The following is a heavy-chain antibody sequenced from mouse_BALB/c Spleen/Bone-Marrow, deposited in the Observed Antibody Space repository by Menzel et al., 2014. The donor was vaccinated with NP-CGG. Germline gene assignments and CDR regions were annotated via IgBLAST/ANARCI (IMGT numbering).Heavy chain of an antibody. CDR2: IDPANGNT. CDR1: GFNIKDTY. D-gene: IGHD4-1*01. CDR3: ARWEYYAMDY. V-gene: IGHV14-3*02. Sequence: EVKLVESGAELVKPGASVKLSCTASGFNIKDTYMHWVKQRPEQGLEWIGRIDPANGNTKYDPKFQGKATITADTSSNTAYLQLGSLTSEDTAVYYCARWEYYAMDYWGQGTSVTVSS. J-gene: IGHJ4*01.